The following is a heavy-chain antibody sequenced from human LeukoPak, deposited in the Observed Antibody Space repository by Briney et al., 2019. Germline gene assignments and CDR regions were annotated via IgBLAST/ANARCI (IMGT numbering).Heavy chain of an antibody. V-gene: IGHV4-61*02. Sequence: SQTLSLTWTLCGGSISSGSYYWSWIRQPAGKGLEWIGRIYTSGSTNYNPSLKSRVTISVDTSKNQFSLKLSSVTAADTAVYYCARPDGNAFDIWGQGTMVTVSS. CDR1: GGSISSGSYY. CDR2: IYTSGST. CDR3: ARPDGNAFDI. J-gene: IGHJ3*02. D-gene: IGHD2-15*01.